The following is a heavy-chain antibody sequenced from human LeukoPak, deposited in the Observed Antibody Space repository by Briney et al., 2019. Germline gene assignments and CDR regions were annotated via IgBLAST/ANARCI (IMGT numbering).Heavy chain of an antibody. CDR1: GGSFSGYY. Sequence: PSEALSLTCAVSGGSFSGYYWTWIRQPPGKGLEWIGEINHSGSANYNPSLKSRVTISLDTSKNQFSLKLSSVTAADTAVYYCARGQGTVTTHWGQGTLVTVSS. CDR2: INHSGSA. CDR3: ARGQGTVTTH. J-gene: IGHJ4*02. D-gene: IGHD4-17*01. V-gene: IGHV4-34*01.